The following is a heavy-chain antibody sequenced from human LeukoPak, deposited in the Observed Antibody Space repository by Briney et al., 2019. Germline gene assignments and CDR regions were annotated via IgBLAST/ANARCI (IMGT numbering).Heavy chain of an antibody. J-gene: IGHJ5*02. CDR1: GFTFSSYA. CDR2: ISGSGGST. D-gene: IGHD2-21*02. CDR3: ARESDCGGDCPNWFDP. V-gene: IGHV3-23*01. Sequence: GGSLRLSCAASGFTFSSYAMSWVRQAPGKGLEWVSAISGSGGSTYYADSVKGRFTISRDNSKNTLYLQMNSLRAEDTAVYYCARESDCGGDCPNWFDPWGQGTLVTVSS.